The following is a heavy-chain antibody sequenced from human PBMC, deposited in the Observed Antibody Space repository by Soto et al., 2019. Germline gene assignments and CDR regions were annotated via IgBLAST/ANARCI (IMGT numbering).Heavy chain of an antibody. D-gene: IGHD6-19*01. V-gene: IGHV3-30*18. Sequence: QVQLVESGGGVVQPERSLRLSCAASGFTFSSYGMHWVRQAPGKGLEWVAAISGDGRDTYYGDSVKGRFTISRDNSRKTLYVQRNSLRVEDTAVYYGVQGMAVARQWLGYWGQGTLVTVSS. J-gene: IGHJ4*02. CDR2: ISGDGRDT. CDR1: GFTFSSYG. CDR3: VQGMAVARQWLGY.